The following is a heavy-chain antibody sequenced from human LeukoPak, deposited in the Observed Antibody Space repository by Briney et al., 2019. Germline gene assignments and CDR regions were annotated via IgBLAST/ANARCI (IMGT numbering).Heavy chain of an antibody. CDR1: GGSISSYY. Sequence: PSETLSLTCTVSGGSISSYYWSWIRQPPGKGLEWIGYIYYSGSTNYNPSLKSRVTISVGTPKNQFSLKLSSVTAADTAVYYCARRDSSGWYNWFDPWGQGTLVTVSS. CDR3: ARRDSSGWYNWFDP. CDR2: IYYSGST. J-gene: IGHJ5*02. V-gene: IGHV4-59*08. D-gene: IGHD6-19*01.